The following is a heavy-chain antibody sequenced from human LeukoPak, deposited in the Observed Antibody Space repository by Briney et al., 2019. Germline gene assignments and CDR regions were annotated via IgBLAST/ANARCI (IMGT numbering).Heavy chain of an antibody. CDR1: GGSFSGYY. D-gene: IGHD2-15*01. V-gene: IGHV4-34*01. J-gene: IGHJ5*02. CDR2: INHSGST. CDR3: ARARLGYCSGGSCPSYPASVWFDP. Sequence: PSETLSLTCAVYGGSFSGYYWSWIRQPPGKGLEWIGEINHSGSTNYNPSLKSRVTISVDTSKNQFSLKLSSVTAADTAVYYCARARLGYCSGGSCPSYPASVWFDPWGQGTLVTVSS.